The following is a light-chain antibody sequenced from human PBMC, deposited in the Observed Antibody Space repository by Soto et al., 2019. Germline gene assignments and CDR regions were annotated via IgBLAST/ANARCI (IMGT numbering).Light chain of an antibody. J-gene: IGKJ1*01. CDR3: QQYNNWLSWT. CDR1: QSVRTN. Sequence: EIVMTQSPATLSVSPGERATLSCRASQSVRTNLAWYQQKPGQAPRLLIYGASARATGIPARFSGSGSGTEFTLTISSLQSEAFAVYYCQQYNNWLSWTFGQGTKVEIK. V-gene: IGKV3-15*01. CDR2: GAS.